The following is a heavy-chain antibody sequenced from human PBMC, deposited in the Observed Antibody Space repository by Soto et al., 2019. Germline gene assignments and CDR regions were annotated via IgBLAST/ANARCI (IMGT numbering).Heavy chain of an antibody. V-gene: IGHV3-23*01. Sequence: GGSLRLSCAASGFTFSSYGMSWVRQAPGKGLEWVSAISGSGGSTYYADSVKGRFTISRDNSKNTLYLQMNSLRAEDTAVYYCAKGIQLFQPYYGMDVWGQGTTVTVSS. CDR2: ISGSGGST. J-gene: IGHJ6*02. CDR1: GFTFSSYG. D-gene: IGHD5-18*01. CDR3: AKGIQLFQPYYGMDV.